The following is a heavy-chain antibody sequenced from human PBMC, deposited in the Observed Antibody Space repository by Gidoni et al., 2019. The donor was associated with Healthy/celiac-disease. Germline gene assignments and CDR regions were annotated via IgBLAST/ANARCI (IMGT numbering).Heavy chain of an antibody. V-gene: IGHV3-21*01. CDR3: ARSWFPVDY. CDR1: GFTFSSYS. J-gene: IGHJ4*02. CDR2: ISSSSSYI. Sequence: EVQLVASGGGLVKPGGSLTLSCAAPGFTFSSYSMNWVRQAPGKGLEWVSSISSSSSYIYYADSVKGRFTISRDNAKNSLYLQMNSLRAEDTAVYYCARSWFPVDYWGQGTLVTVSS. D-gene: IGHD3-10*01.